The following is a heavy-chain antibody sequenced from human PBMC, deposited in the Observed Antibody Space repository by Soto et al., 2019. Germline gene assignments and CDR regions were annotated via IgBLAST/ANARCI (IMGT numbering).Heavy chain of an antibody. Sequence: GGSLRLSCAASGFTFSSYAMSWVRQPPGKGLEWVSRINSDGGTRSYADFVKGRFTISRDNAKNTVYLQMNSLRAEDTAVYYCARGSGRRPYGMDVWGQGTTVTVSS. D-gene: IGHD3-10*01. V-gene: IGHV3-74*01. CDR2: INSDGGTR. CDR1: GFTFSSYA. CDR3: ARGSGRRPYGMDV. J-gene: IGHJ6*02.